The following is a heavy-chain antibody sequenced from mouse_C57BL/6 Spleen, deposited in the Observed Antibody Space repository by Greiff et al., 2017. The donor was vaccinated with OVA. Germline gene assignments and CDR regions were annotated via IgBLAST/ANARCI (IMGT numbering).Heavy chain of an antibody. CDR1: GFTFSDYY. CDR2: INYDGSST. Sequence: EVKLVESEGGLVQPGSSMKLSCTASGFTFSDYYMAWVRQVPEKGLEWVANINYDGSSTYYLDSLKSRFIISRDNAKNILYLQMSSLKSEDTATYYCAREWDYYAMDYWGKGTSVTVSS. V-gene: IGHV5-16*01. J-gene: IGHJ4*01. CDR3: AREWDYYAMDY.